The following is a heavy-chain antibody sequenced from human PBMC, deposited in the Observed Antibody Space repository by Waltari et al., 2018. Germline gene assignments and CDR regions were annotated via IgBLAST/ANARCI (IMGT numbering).Heavy chain of an antibody. J-gene: IGHJ4*02. V-gene: IGHV3-53*01. Sequence: EVRLVESGGGLIQPGGSLRLSCAASGFNVSTNFLNWVRQAPGKGLEWFSIIHRAGETYDADSVRGRFTISRDNSKNTVFLQMGGLRVEDSALYYCASDGDDYHDSNIYYPFAYWGQGTLVSVSS. CDR2: IHRAGET. CDR3: ASDGDDYHDSNIYYPFAY. CDR1: GFNVSTNF. D-gene: IGHD3-22*01.